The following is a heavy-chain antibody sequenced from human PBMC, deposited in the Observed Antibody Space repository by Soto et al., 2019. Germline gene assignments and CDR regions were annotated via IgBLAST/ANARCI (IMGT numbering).Heavy chain of an antibody. J-gene: IGHJ4*02. CDR1: GGTFSSYA. D-gene: IGHD3-22*01. CDR3: AREGASGSHIGY. CDR2: IIPIFGTA. Sequence: QVQLVQSGAEVKKPGSSVKVSCKASGGTFSSYAISWVRQAPGQGLEWMGGIIPIFGTANYAQKFQGRVTNTAAESTSTAYRELSSLRSEDTAVYYCAREGASGSHIGYWGQGTLVTVSS. V-gene: IGHV1-69*01.